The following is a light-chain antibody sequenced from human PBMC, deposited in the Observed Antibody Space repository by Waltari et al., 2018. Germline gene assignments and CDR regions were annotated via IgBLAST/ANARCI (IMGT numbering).Light chain of an antibody. V-gene: IGLV4-69*01. CDR1: SGYSRNV. Sequence: LVLTQSPSASASLGASVKLTCTLTSGYSRNVLPWPQQQPGKGPRYLMKVNSDGSHRKGDDIPDRFSASKSGTECQLTISSLQSEDEADYFCQTGGHGTWVFGGGTKLTVL. CDR2: VNSDGSH. CDR3: QTGGHGTWV. J-gene: IGLJ3*02.